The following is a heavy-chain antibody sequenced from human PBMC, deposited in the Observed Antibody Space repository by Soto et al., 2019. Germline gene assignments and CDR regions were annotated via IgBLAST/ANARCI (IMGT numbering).Heavy chain of an antibody. CDR3: ARGGYCSGGSCRYYYYYGMDV. D-gene: IGHD2-15*01. Sequence: SETLSLTCAVYGGSFSGYYWSWIRQPPGKGLEWIGEINHSGSTNYNPSLKSRVTISVDTSKNQFSLKLSSVTAADTAVYYCARGGYCSGGSCRYYYYYGMDVWGQGTRVTFSS. CDR1: GGSFSGYY. J-gene: IGHJ6*02. V-gene: IGHV4-34*01. CDR2: INHSGST.